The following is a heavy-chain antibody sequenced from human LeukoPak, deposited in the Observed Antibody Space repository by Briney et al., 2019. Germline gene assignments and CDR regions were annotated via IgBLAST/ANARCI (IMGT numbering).Heavy chain of an antibody. CDR2: IKQDGSEK. J-gene: IGHJ6*03. D-gene: IGHD5-18*01. Sequence: PGGSLRLSCAASGFTFDDYAMHWVRQAPGKGLEWVANIKQDGSEKYYVDSVKGRFTISRDNAKNSLYLQMNSLRAEDTAVYYCAREWIQLWYDSFYMDVWGRGTTVIVSS. CDR1: GFTFDDYA. V-gene: IGHV3-7*01. CDR3: AREWIQLWYDSFYMDV.